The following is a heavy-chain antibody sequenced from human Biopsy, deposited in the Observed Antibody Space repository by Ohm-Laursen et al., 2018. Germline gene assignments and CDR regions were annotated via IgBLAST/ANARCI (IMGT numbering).Heavy chain of an antibody. CDR1: GYSFSTYD. V-gene: IGHV1-8*01. Sequence: ASSVKVSCKASGYSFSTYDVNWVRQARGQGLEWMGWMIPSSGKTGYAQRFQGRVTLTMNTSISTAYMELSGLRSEDTAVYFCARGYSRRVSIFEASIYWFDTWGQGTLVTVSS. CDR3: ARGYSRRVSIFEASIYWFDT. CDR2: MIPSSGKT. J-gene: IGHJ5*02. D-gene: IGHD6-6*01.